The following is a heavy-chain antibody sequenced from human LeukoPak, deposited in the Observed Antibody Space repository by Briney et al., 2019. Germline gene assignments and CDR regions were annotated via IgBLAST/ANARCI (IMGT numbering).Heavy chain of an antibody. V-gene: IGHV3-23*01. Sequence: TGGSLRLSCAASGFTFSSYAVSWVRQAPGKGLEWVAAISGSGGSTYYADSVKGRFTISRDNSKNTLYLQMDSLRAEDTAVYYCAKDGGDFWSGYYRSGVGDAFDIWGQGTMVTVSS. J-gene: IGHJ3*02. CDR3: AKDGGDFWSGYYRSGVGDAFDI. CDR1: GFTFSSYA. CDR2: ISGSGGST. D-gene: IGHD3-3*01.